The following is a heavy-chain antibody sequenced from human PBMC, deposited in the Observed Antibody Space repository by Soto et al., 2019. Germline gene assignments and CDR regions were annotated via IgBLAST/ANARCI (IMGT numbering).Heavy chain of an antibody. Sequence: SETQSVTCTVSGGSIFSSYWTWIRQPPGKGLEWIGNVYYSRSTNYNPSLKSRITISVDTSKNQFSLKLSSVTAADTAVYYCARVPDASSSFDPWGQGTLVTVSS. D-gene: IGHD2-15*01. CDR3: ARVPDASSSFDP. CDR2: VYYSRST. J-gene: IGHJ5*02. V-gene: IGHV4-59*01. CDR1: GGSIFSSY.